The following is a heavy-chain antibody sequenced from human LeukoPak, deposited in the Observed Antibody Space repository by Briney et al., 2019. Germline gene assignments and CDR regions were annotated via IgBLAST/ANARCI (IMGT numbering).Heavy chain of an antibody. D-gene: IGHD6-6*01. CDR3: ARELAARQDLDY. CDR1: GFTFSSNS. CDR2: IDSSGRGT. Sequence: GGSLRLSCAASGFTFSSNSMNWVRQPPGKGLGWVSSIDSSGRGTYYADSVKGRFTISRDNAKNSLYLQMNSLRAEDTAVYYCARELAARQDLDYWGQGTLVTVSS. J-gene: IGHJ4*02. V-gene: IGHV3-21*01.